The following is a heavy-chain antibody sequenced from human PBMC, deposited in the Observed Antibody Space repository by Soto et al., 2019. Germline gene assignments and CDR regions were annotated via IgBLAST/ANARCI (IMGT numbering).Heavy chain of an antibody. Sequence: VQLQESGPGLVKPSETLSLICTVSGGSISSDYLSWIRQPAGKGLEWIGRVYTSGYSNSNPSLKSRVTMSVDTSMKQFSLNLSSVTAADTAVYYCAREPTTAGTVNWFDPWGQGTLVTVSS. CDR1: GGSISSDY. J-gene: IGHJ5*02. CDR3: AREPTTAGTVNWFDP. CDR2: VYTSGYS. D-gene: IGHD6-13*01. V-gene: IGHV4-4*07.